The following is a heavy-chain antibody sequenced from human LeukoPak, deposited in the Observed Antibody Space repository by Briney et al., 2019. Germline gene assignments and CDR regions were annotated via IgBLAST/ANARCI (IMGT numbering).Heavy chain of an antibody. CDR1: GYTFTDYY. J-gene: IGHJ2*01. Sequence: ASVKVSCKASGYTFTDYYMHWMRQAPGQGLEWMGRINPNNGGTNYAQKFQGRVTMTRDTSISTAYMELSRLRSEDTAVYYCARVGEITMIARDPGLYFDLWGRGTLVTVSS. V-gene: IGHV1-2*02. CDR3: ARVGEITMIARDPGLYFDL. CDR2: INPNNGGT. D-gene: IGHD3-22*01.